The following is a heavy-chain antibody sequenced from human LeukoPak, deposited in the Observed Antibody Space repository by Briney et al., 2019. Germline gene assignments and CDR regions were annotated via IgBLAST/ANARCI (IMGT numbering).Heavy chain of an antibody. CDR3: ARGAQFGVGWVYYYYYMDV. CDR2: IYYTGST. D-gene: IGHD3-3*01. J-gene: IGHJ6*03. CDR1: GYAISSGYY. Sequence: PSETLSLTCTVSGYAISSGYYWGWVRQPPGKGLEWIGSIYYTGSTYNNPSLKSRVTISVDTSKNQFSLKLSSVTAADTAVYYCARGAQFGVGWVYYYYYMDVWGKGTTVTVSS. V-gene: IGHV4-38-2*02.